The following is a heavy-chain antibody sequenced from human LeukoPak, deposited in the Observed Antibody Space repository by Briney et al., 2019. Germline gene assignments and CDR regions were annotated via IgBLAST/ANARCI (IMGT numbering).Heavy chain of an antibody. J-gene: IGHJ6*03. CDR1: GFTFHIWG. CDR3: AKNGDRRAYCSGGSCYPYFYYYMDV. D-gene: IGHD2-15*01. Sequence: GRTLGLFCAASGFTFHIWGMLGAPEAPGKGREWASAISTKWCSTYYADSVKGRFTISRDNSKNTLYLQMNSLRAEDAAIYYCAKNGDRRAYCSGGSCYPYFYYYMDVWGKGTTVTISS. CDR2: ISTKWCST. V-gene: IGHV3-23*01.